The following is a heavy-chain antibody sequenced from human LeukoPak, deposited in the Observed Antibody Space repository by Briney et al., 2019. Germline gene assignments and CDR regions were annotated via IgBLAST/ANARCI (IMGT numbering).Heavy chain of an antibody. CDR1: GYSISSGYY. J-gene: IGHJ4*02. CDR3: ARRNGYYFDY. CDR2: IFHSGST. Sequence: SETLSLTCAVSGYSISSGYYWGWIRHPPGKGLEWIGSIFHSGSTYYNPSLKSRVTLSTDTSKNQSSLKLSSVTAADTAMYYCARRNGYYFDYWGQGTLVTVSS. D-gene: IGHD3-22*01. V-gene: IGHV4-38-2*01.